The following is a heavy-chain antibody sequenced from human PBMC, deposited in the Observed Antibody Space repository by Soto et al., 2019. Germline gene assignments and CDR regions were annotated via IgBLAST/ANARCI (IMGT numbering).Heavy chain of an antibody. V-gene: IGHV4-30-4*08. J-gene: IGHJ3*02. CDR2: IYYSGST. D-gene: IGHD3-22*01. Sequence: PSETLSLTCTVSARSISSADYYWSWIRQPPGKGLEWIGYIYYSGSTYYNPSLKSRVTISVDTSKNQFSLKLSSVTAADTAVYYCETMIVANDAFDIWGQGTMVTVSS. CDR1: ARSISSADYY. CDR3: ETMIVANDAFDI.